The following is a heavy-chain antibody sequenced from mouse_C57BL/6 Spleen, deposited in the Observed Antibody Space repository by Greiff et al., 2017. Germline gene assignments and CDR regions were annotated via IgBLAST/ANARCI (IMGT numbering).Heavy chain of an antibody. V-gene: IGHV1-50*01. D-gene: IGHD1-1*01. CDR1: GYTFTSYC. Sequence: VQLQQPGAELVKPGASVKLSCKASGYTFTSYCIPWVNQRPGQGLEWIGEIDPSDSYTNYNQKFKGKATLTVDTSSSTAYMQLSSLTSEDSAVYYCARRDGSTDFDYWGQGTTLTVSS. CDR2: IDPSDSYT. CDR3: ARRDGSTDFDY. J-gene: IGHJ2*01.